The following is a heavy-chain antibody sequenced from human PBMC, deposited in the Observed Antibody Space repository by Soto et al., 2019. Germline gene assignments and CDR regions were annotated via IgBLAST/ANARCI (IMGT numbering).Heavy chain of an antibody. V-gene: IGHV3-23*01. Sequence: PGGSLRLSCVASEFTFSSSAMAWVRQAPGKGLEWVSSISYSAGVTHYADSVKGRFTISRDNSKSTLYLQMNNLRAEDTAVYYCAKGSAFSVAGTGGNFDFWGQGTPVPSPQ. CDR1: EFTFSSSA. CDR2: ISYSAGVT. J-gene: IGHJ4*02. D-gene: IGHD6-19*01. CDR3: AKGSAFSVAGTGGNFDF.